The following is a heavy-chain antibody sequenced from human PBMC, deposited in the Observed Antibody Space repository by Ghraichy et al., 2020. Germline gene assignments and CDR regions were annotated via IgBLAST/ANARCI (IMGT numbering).Heavy chain of an antibody. D-gene: IGHD3-10*01. CDR1: GGTFISYA. V-gene: IGHV1-69*13. J-gene: IGHJ4*02. CDR3: ARGGVYGSGSYDY. CDR2: IIPIFGTS. Sequence: SVKVSCKTSGGTFISYAISWVRQAPGQGLEWMGGIIPIFGTSNYAQNFQGRVTITADESTSTAYMELSSLRSEDTAVYYCARGGVYGSGSYDYWGQGTLVTVSS.